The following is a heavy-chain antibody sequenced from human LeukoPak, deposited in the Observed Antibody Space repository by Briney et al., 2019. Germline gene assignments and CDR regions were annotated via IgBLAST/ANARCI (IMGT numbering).Heavy chain of an antibody. Sequence: TGGSLRLSCAASGFTFSAYAMSWVRQAPGKGLEWVSDISRSGSSTDYADSVKGRFTISRDNSKNKLYLQMNSLRPEDTAVYYCAKGGDILTGYYLYWYFDLWGRGTLVTVSS. J-gene: IGHJ2*01. CDR3: AKGGDILTGYYLYWYFDL. CDR2: ISRSGSST. D-gene: IGHD3-9*01. CDR1: GFTFSAYA. V-gene: IGHV3-23*01.